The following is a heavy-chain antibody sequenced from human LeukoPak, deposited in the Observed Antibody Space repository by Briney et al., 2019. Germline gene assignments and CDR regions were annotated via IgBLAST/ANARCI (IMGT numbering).Heavy chain of an antibody. Sequence: SETLSLTCTVSGGSISSYYWSWIRQPPGKGLEWIGYIYYSGSTNYNPSLKSRVIISVDTSKNQFSLKLSSVTAADTAVYYCARVEEGYGSGRRENYYYYYMDVWGKGTTVTISS. CDR3: ARVEEGYGSGRRENYYYYYMDV. CDR1: GGSISSYY. D-gene: IGHD3-10*01. V-gene: IGHV4-59*01. CDR2: IYYSGST. J-gene: IGHJ6*03.